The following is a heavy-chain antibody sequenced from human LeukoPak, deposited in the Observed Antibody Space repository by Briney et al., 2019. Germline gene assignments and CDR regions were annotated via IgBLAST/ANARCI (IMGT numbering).Heavy chain of an antibody. CDR2: IEQDGSDI. D-gene: IGHD1-26*01. V-gene: IGHV3-7*01. CDR1: GFTFSDYW. Sequence: GGSLRLSCAASGFTFSDYWMTWFRQAPGKGPERVASIEQDGSDIQYVDFVKGRFTISRDNGRNSVYLQMNSLRVEDTAVYYCARVTAWGYFDYWGQGPLVSVSS. CDR3: ARVTAWGYFDY. J-gene: IGHJ4*02.